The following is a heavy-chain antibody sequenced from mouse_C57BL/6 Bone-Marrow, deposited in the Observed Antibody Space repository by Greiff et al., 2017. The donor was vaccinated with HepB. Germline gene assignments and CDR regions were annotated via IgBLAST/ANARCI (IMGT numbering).Heavy chain of an antibody. CDR2: IRNKANGYTT. Sequence: EVKLMESGGGLVQPGGSLSLSCAASGFTFTDYYMSWVRQPPGKALEWLGFIRNKANGYTTEYSASVKGRFTISRDISQSILYLQMNALRAEDSATYYCARYLGQDYWGQGTTLTVSS. V-gene: IGHV7-3*01. CDR3: ARYLGQDY. CDR1: GFTFTDYY. D-gene: IGHD4-1*01. J-gene: IGHJ2*01.